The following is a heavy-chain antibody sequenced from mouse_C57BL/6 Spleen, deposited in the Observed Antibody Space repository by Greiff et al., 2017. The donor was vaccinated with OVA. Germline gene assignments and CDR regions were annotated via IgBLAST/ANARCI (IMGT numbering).Heavy chain of an antibody. CDR2: ISSGGSYT. D-gene: IGHD2-1*01. Sequence: VQLKESGGDLVKPGGSLKLSCAASGFTFSSYGLSWVRQTPDKRLEWVATISSGGSYTYYPDSVKGRFTISRDNAKNTLYLQMSSLKSEDTAMYYCARQDGNQFLYYAMDYWGQGTSVTVSS. J-gene: IGHJ4*01. V-gene: IGHV5-6*01. CDR1: GFTFSSYG. CDR3: ARQDGNQFLYYAMDY.